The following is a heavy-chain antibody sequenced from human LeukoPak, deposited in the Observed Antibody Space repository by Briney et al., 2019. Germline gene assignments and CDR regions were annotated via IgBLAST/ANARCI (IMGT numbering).Heavy chain of an antibody. CDR1: GYTFTSYD. CDR3: ARGLTPLSNWFDP. Sequence: ASVKVSCKASGYTFTSYDINWVRQATGQGLEWMGWINAGNGNTKYSQKFQGRVTITRDTSASTAYMELSSLRSEDTAVYYCARGLTPLSNWFDPWGQGTLVTVSS. V-gene: IGHV1-3*01. CDR2: INAGNGNT. J-gene: IGHJ5*02.